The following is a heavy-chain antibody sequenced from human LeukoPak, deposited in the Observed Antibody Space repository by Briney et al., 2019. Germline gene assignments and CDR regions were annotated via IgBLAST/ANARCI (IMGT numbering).Heavy chain of an antibody. Sequence: GGSLRLSCAASGFTFSSYSMNWVRQAPGKGLEWVSSISSSSYIYYADSVKGRFTISRDNAKKSLYLQMHSLRAEDTAVYYCARDSHKFDSSGYYPDAFDIWGQGTMVTASS. J-gene: IGHJ3*02. V-gene: IGHV3-21*01. CDR1: GFTFSSYS. CDR2: ISSSSYI. CDR3: ARDSHKFDSSGYYPDAFDI. D-gene: IGHD3-22*01.